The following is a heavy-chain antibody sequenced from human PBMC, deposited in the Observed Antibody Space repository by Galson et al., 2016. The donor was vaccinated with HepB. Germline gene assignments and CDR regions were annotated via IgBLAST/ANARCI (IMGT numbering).Heavy chain of an antibody. V-gene: IGHV3-48*01. CDR2: ISSSRSII. D-gene: IGHD3-3*01. CDR3: VRGSRGSLTVFGGRVPYFDS. CDR1: GFTFSSYG. Sequence: SLRLSCAASGFTFSSYGMNWVRQAPGKGLEWVSYISSSRSIIHYADSVTGRFTISRDNAKNLLYLQMSSLRAEDTAVFYCVRGSRGSLTVFGGRVPYFDSWGQGTLVTVSS. J-gene: IGHJ4*02.